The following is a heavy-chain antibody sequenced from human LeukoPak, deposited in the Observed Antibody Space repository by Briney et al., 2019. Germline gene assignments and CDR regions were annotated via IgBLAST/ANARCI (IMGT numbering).Heavy chain of an antibody. CDR2: IYYSGST. CDR1: GGSFSSGSYY. V-gene: IGHV4-61*01. D-gene: IGHD3-10*01. J-gene: IGHJ6*04. CDR3: ARAAMVRGVILGYYGMDV. Sequence: PSETLSLTCTVSGGSFSSGSYYWSWIRQPPGTGLEWVGYIYYSGSTNYNPSLKSRVTISVDTSKNQFSLKLSSVTAADTAVYYCARAAMVRGVILGYYGMDVWGKGTTVTVSS.